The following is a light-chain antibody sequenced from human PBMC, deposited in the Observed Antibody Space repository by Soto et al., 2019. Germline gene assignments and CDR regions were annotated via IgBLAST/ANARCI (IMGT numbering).Light chain of an antibody. CDR1: QSVSSN. J-gene: IGKJ4*01. V-gene: IGKV3-15*01. CDR2: GAS. Sequence: MEMTQASATLSVSPVERATLSCRASQSVSSNLAWYQQKPGQTPRFLIYGASTRATGIPDRFSGSGSGTDFTLTISSLQSEDFAVYYCQQYNNWPPTFGRGTKVDIK. CDR3: QQYNNWPPT.